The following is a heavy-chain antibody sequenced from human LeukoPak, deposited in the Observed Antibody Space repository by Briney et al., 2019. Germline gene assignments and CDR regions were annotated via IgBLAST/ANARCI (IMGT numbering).Heavy chain of an antibody. V-gene: IGHV3-23*01. CDR1: GFTFSNYA. J-gene: IGHJ4*02. CDR2: SSAYNDIT. CDR3: ARGRSDYTPFDY. D-gene: IGHD3-3*01. Sequence: GGSLRLSCAASGFTFSNYAMSWVRQAPGKGLEWVSFSSAYNDITYYADSVKGRFTISRDNSKSTLYLQMTSLRAEDTALYYCARGRSDYTPFDYWGQGTLVTVSP.